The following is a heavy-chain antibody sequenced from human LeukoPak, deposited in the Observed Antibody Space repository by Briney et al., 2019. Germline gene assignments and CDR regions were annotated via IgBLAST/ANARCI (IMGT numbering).Heavy chain of an antibody. CDR2: IYYSGST. D-gene: IGHD4-17*01. CDR3: ARGGYGDYNLYYYGMDV. Sequence: QPSETLSLTCTVSGGSISRGGYYWSWIRQHAGKGREWIGYIYYSGSTYYNPSLKSRVTISVDTSKNQFSLKLSSVTAADTAVYYCARGGYGDYNLYYYGMDVWGQGTTVTVSS. CDR1: GGSISRGGYY. J-gene: IGHJ6*02. V-gene: IGHV4-31*03.